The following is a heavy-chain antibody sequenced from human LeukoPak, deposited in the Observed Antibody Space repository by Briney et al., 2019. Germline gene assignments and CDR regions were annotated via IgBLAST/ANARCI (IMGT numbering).Heavy chain of an antibody. D-gene: IGHD1-14*01. CDR1: GCRFIAYY. CDR2: TNPNTGDT. V-gene: IGHV1-2*02. CDR3: ASDRPPSN. J-gene: IGHJ4*02. Sequence: ASVTVSCMASGCRFIAYYMLWVRQAPGQGPEWLGWTNPNTGDTNYAQSCQGRITMTRDTSINTAYMELRNLDYDDTAVHYCASDRPPSNWGRGTLVTVS.